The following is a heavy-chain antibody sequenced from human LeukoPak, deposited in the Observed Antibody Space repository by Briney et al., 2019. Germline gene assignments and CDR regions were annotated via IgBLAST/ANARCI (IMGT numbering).Heavy chain of an antibody. CDR2: ISSTTSTM. D-gene: IGHD6-13*01. Sequence: GGSLRLSCAVSGFTFSSYSMNWVRQAPGKGLEWVSYISSTTSTMYYADSVKGRFAISRDNAKNSLYLQMNSLRAEDTAVYYCARDAFSTSWYVDFWGQGTLVTVSS. CDR1: GFTFSSYS. J-gene: IGHJ4*02. CDR3: ARDAFSTSWYVDF. V-gene: IGHV3-48*04.